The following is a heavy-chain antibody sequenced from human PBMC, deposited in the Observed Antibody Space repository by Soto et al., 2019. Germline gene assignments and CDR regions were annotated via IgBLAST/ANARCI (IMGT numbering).Heavy chain of an antibody. J-gene: IGHJ4*02. V-gene: IGHV3-30*18. CDR2: ISYDGSNK. CDR1: GFSFSSYG. CDR3: AKERMEQYQLLPFFDY. Sequence: PGGSLRLSCAASGFSFSSYGMHWLRQAAGKGLEWVAVISYDGSNKYYADSVRGRFTISRDNSKNTLYLQMNSLRPEDTAVFYCAKERMEQYQLLPFFDYWGKGTLVTASS. D-gene: IGHD2-2*01.